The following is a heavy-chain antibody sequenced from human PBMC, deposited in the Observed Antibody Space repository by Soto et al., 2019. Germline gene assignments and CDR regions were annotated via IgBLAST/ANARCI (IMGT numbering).Heavy chain of an antibody. CDR2: VSANADGT. Sequence: GGSLRLSCATSGFMFRNYAMNWVRQAPGKGLEWDSFVSANADGTFYADSVKGRFSISRDNSKNILYLQMNNLRVEDTAIYYCSKGRLSFDFWGPGTLVTVPS. V-gene: IGHV3-23*01. CDR1: GFMFRNYA. CDR3: SKGRLSFDF. J-gene: IGHJ4*02.